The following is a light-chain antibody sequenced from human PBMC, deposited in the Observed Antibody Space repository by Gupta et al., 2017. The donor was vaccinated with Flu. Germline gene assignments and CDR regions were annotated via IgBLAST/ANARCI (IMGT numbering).Light chain of an antibody. Sequence: QLVLTQAPSVSAAPAQKVTISCSGSSSNIEHNYVSWYQQLPGTAPKLLIYDDDKRRSGIPDRVSGSKSGTSATLGITGLQTGDEADYYCAAWDSSLTAVLFGGGTKLTVL. V-gene: IGLV1-51*01. CDR3: AAWDSSLTAVL. J-gene: IGLJ3*02. CDR2: DDD. CDR1: SSNIEHNY.